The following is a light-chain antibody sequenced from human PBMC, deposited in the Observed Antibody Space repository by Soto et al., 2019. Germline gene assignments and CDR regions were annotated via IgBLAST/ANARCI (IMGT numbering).Light chain of an antibody. Sequence: DIQVTQSPSTLSGSVGDRVTITCRASQTISSWLAWYQQKPGKAPKLLNYKASTLKSGVPSRFSGSGSGTEFTLTISSLQPDDFATYYCQHYNSYSEAFGQGTKVDIK. CDR3: QHYNSYSEA. CDR1: QTISSW. CDR2: KAS. J-gene: IGKJ1*01. V-gene: IGKV1-5*03.